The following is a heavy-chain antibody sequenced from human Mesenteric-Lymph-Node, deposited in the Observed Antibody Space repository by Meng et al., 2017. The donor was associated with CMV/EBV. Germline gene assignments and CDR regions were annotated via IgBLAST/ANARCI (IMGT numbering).Heavy chain of an antibody. Sequence: QITLKESGPTLVKPTQTLTLTCTFSGFSLSTSGVGVGWIRQPPGKALEWLALIYWDDDKRYSPSLKSRLTITKDTSKNQVVLTMTNMDPVDTATYYCAHSSGIAAAGPFYFDYWGQGTLVTSYS. CDR3: AHSSGIAAAGPFYFDY. J-gene: IGHJ4*02. CDR2: IYWDDDK. CDR1: GFSLSTSGVG. V-gene: IGHV2-5*02. D-gene: IGHD6-13*01.